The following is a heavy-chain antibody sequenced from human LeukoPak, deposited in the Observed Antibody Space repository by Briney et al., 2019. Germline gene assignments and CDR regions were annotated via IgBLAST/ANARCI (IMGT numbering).Heavy chain of an antibody. V-gene: IGHV1-8*01. CDR3: ARFGGGRGYSYGYSVVFDY. CDR2: MNPNSGNT. D-gene: IGHD5-18*01. J-gene: IGHJ4*02. Sequence: ASVKVSCKASGYTFTSYDINWVRQATGQGLEWMGWMNPNSGNTGYAQKFQGRVTMTRDTSISTAYMELSRLRSDDTAVYYCARFGGGRGYSYGYSVVFDYWGQGTLVTVSS. CDR1: GYTFTSYD.